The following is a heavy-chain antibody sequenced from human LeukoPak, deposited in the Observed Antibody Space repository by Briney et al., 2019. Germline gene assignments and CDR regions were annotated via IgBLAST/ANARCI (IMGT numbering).Heavy chain of an antibody. D-gene: IGHD6-13*01. J-gene: IGHJ4*02. Sequence: ASVKVSCKASGYTFTCYYMHWVRQAPGQGLEWIGRINPNSGGTSYAQKFQDRVTMTRDTPISTAYMELSKLRSDDTAVYYCARVGGIAAAGTNEGRNYWGQGTLVTVSS. CDR1: GYTFTCYY. V-gene: IGHV1-2*06. CDR3: ARVGGIAAAGTNEGRNY. CDR2: INPNSGGT.